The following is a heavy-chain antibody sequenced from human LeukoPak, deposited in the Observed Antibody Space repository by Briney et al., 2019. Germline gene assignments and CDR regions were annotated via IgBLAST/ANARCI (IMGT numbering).Heavy chain of an antibody. D-gene: IGHD5-18*01. J-gene: IGHJ5*01. V-gene: IGHV4-31*03. CDR1: GDSMNSSTYF. Sequence: SETLSLTCTVSGDSMNSSTYFWTWVRQHPGKGLEWIGYVFYSGGTYLNPSLKRRLTMSSDTPNNQFSLHLTSVTAADTAVYYCARGGRGYSYGLDSWGQGIPVTVSS. CDR3: ARGGRGYSYGLDS. CDR2: VFYSGGT.